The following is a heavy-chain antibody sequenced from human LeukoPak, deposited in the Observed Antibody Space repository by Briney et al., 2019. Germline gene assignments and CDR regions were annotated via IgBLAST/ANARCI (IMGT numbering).Heavy chain of an antibody. CDR3: ARELGYSSGYSDY. D-gene: IGHD3-22*01. CDR2: ISSSSSYI. CDR1: GFTLSRYS. Sequence: GGSLRLSCAASGFTLSRYSMNWVRQAPGRGLEWVSSISSSSSYIYYADSVKGRFTISRDNAKNSLYLQMNSLRAEDTAVYYCARELGYSSGYSDYWGQGTLVTVSS. J-gene: IGHJ4*02. V-gene: IGHV3-21*01.